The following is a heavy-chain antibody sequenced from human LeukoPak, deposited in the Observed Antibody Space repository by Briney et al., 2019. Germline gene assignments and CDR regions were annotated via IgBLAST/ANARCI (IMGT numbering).Heavy chain of an antibody. Sequence: GGSLRLSCAASGFTFSSYEMNWVRQAPGKGLEWVSYISSSGSTIYYADSVKGRFTISRDNAKNSLYLQMNSLRAEDTAAYYCARGGYSSGWYGSLTKNRYGMDVWGQGTTVTVSS. CDR2: ISSSGSTI. D-gene: IGHD6-19*01. J-gene: IGHJ6*02. CDR1: GFTFSSYE. V-gene: IGHV3-48*03. CDR3: ARGGYSSGWYGSLTKNRYGMDV.